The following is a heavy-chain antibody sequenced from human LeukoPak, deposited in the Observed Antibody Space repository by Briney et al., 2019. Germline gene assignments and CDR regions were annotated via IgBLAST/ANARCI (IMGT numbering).Heavy chain of an antibody. J-gene: IGHJ4*02. CDR3: AREEEDYYDSSGYSYYFDY. D-gene: IGHD3-22*01. CDR1: GFTVSSNY. V-gene: IGHV3-53*05. Sequence: PGGSLRLSCAASGFTVSSNYMSWVRQAPGKGLEWVSVIYSGGSTYYADSVKGRFTISRDNSKNTLYLQMNSLRAEDTAVYYCAREEEDYYDSSGYSYYFDYWGQGTLVTVSS. CDR2: IYSGGST.